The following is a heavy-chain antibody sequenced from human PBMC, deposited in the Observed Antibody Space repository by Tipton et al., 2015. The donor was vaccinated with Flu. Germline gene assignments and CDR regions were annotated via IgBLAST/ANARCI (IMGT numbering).Heavy chain of an antibody. J-gene: IGHJ4*02. CDR2: INHSGNI. D-gene: IGHD7-27*01. Sequence: TLSLTCAVYGGSFSGYYRSWIRQPPGKGLEWIGEINHSGNINYNPSLKSRVTISRDTSKSQFSLKLTSVTAADTAVYYCATKFANWGVWEPRDYWGQGTLVTVSS. V-gene: IGHV4-34*01. CDR1: GGSFSGYY. CDR3: ATKFANWGVWEPRDY.